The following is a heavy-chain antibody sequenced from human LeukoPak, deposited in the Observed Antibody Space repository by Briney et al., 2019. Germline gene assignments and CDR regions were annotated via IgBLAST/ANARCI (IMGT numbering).Heavy chain of an antibody. D-gene: IGHD1-26*01. CDR2: VNPSAGTT. CDR1: GYTFTSYY. V-gene: IGHV1-46*01. CDR3: ARQWKYSGSYSTYYFDY. J-gene: IGHJ4*02. Sequence: ASVKVSCKASGYTFTSYYMHWVRQAPGQGLEWMGIVNPSAGTTSYAQTFQGRVTMTRDTSTSTVYMELSSLRSEDTAVYYCARQWKYSGSYSTYYFDYWGQGTLVTVSS.